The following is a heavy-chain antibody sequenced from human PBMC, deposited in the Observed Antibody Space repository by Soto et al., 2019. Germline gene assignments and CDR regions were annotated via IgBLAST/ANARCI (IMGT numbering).Heavy chain of an antibody. J-gene: IGHJ6*02. CDR1: GFTFRDYY. D-gene: IGHD1-26*01. CDR3: ARVGTLYAMDV. Sequence: QVQLVESGGGLVKPGGSLRLSCAASGFTFRDYYMTWIRQAPGKGLEWVSYISSGGSSANDADSVKGRFTISRDNAKNSLYLQMDRLRADDTAVYYCARVGTLYAMDVWGQGTTVTVSS. V-gene: IGHV3-11*06. CDR2: ISSGGSSA.